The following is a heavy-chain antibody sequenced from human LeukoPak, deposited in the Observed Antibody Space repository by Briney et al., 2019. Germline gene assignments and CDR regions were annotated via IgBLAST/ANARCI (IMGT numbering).Heavy chain of an antibody. Sequence: GGSLRLSCAASGFTFSSYGMHWVRQAPGKGLEWVAVIWYDGSNKYYADSVKGRFTISRDNSKNTLYLQMNSLRAEDTAVYYCARDGTAYCGGDCYSIDYWGQGTLVTVSS. D-gene: IGHD2-21*02. CDR2: IWYDGSNK. CDR1: GFTFSSYG. V-gene: IGHV3-33*01. CDR3: ARDGTAYCGGDCYSIDY. J-gene: IGHJ4*02.